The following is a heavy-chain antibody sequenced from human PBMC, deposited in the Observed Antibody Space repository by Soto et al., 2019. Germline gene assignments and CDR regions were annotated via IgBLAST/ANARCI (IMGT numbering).Heavy chain of an antibody. V-gene: IGHV4-31*03. J-gene: IGHJ5*02. CDR1: GGYIRSGGYY. D-gene: IGHD2-2*01. CDR2: IYYSGST. Sequence: SETLSLTCTVAGGYIRSGGYYWSWIRQHPGKGLEWIGCIYYSGSTYYNPSLKSRVTISVDTSKNQFSLKLSSVTAADTAVYYCARDCGLGYCSSTSCYSGGRFDPWGQGTLVTVSS. CDR3: ARDCGLGYCSSTSCYSGGRFDP.